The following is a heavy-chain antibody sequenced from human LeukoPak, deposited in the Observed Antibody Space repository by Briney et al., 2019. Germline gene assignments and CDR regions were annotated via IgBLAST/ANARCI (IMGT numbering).Heavy chain of an antibody. CDR1: GGSVSFYY. Sequence: SETLSLTCTVSGGSVSFYYWSWLRQPPGKGLEWIGYIYYSGSTNYNPSLKSRVTISVDTSKNQFSLKLSSVTAADTAVYYCARGYCTNGVCRYFDYWGQGTLVTVSS. D-gene: IGHD2-8*01. CDR2: IYYSGST. V-gene: IGHV4-59*02. CDR3: ARGYCTNGVCRYFDY. J-gene: IGHJ4*02.